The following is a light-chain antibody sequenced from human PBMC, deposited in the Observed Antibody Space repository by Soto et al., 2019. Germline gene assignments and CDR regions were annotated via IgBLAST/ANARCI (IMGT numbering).Light chain of an antibody. Sequence: EIVLTQSPATLSLSPGERATLSCGASQSVSSSYLAWYQQKPGLAPRLLIYDASSRATGIPDRVSGSGSGTDFTLTISRLEPEEFAVYYCQQYGSSPGTFGQGTKLEIK. CDR2: DAS. CDR1: QSVSSSY. CDR3: QQYGSSPGT. V-gene: IGKV3D-20*01. J-gene: IGKJ2*01.